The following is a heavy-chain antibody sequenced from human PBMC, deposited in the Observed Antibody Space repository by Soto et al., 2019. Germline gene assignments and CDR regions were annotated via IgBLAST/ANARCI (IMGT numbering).Heavy chain of an antibody. CDR1: GFTFSSYA. CDR2: ISGSGGST. V-gene: IGHV3-23*01. Sequence: LRLSCAASGFTFSSYAMSWVRQAPGKGLEWVSAISGSGGSTYYADSVKGRFTISRDNSKNTLYLQMNSLRAEDTAVYYCAKDMVATGGGYYYGMDVWGQGTTVSVSS. D-gene: IGHD5-12*01. J-gene: IGHJ6*02. CDR3: AKDMVATGGGYYYGMDV.